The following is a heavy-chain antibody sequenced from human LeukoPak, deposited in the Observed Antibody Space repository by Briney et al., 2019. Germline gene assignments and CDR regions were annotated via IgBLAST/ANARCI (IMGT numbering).Heavy chain of an antibody. D-gene: IGHD3-22*01. V-gene: IGHV4-34*01. CDR1: GEPFSGYY. CDR2: INHSGST. CDR3: ARDYYDSSGYYEGIDY. Sequence: SETLSLTCAVYGEPFSGYYWSWIRQPPGKGLEWIGEINHSGSTNYNPSLKSRVTISVDTSKNQFSLKLSSVTAADTAVYYCARDYYDSSGYYEGIDYWGQGTLVTVSS. J-gene: IGHJ4*02.